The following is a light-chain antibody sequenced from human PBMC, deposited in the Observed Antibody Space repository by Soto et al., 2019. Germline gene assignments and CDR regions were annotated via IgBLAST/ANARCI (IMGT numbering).Light chain of an antibody. V-gene: IGLV1-40*01. Sequence: QSVVTQPPSVSGAPGQRVTISCTGSSSNIGTGYDVHWYQQLPGAAPKLLIYGNNNRPSGVPDRFSGSKSGTSASLAITGLQADDETDYYCQSYDSSLSAVVFGGGTQLTVL. CDR3: QSYDSSLSAVV. CDR2: GNN. CDR1: SSNIGTGYD. J-gene: IGLJ2*01.